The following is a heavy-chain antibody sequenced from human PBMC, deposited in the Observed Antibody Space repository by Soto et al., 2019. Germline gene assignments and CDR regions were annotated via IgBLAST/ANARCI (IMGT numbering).Heavy chain of an antibody. D-gene: IGHD3-22*01. CDR3: ARDLRITMIVVVNDAIDI. J-gene: IGHJ3*02. CDR1: GFTFSSYS. V-gene: IGHV3-21*01. Sequence: GSLRLSCAASGFTFSSYSMNWVRQAPGKGLEWVSSISSSSSYIYYADSVRGRFTISRDNAKNSLYLQMNSLRAEDTAVYYCARDLRITMIVVVNDAIDIWGQGTMVTVSS. CDR2: ISSSSSYI.